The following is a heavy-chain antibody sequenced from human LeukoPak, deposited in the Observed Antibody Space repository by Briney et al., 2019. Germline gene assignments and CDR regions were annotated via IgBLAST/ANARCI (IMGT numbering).Heavy chain of an antibody. CDR3: AREGNTTSYYMDV. D-gene: IGHD2/OR15-2a*01. Sequence: GGSLSPSCPASGFTLRSNYMSWVRRAPGKGLEWASVIYSGGSTYYADSVKGRFTISRDNSKNTLYLQMNSLRAEDTAVYYCAREGNTTSYYMDVWGKGTTVTVSS. CDR1: GFTLRSNY. J-gene: IGHJ6*03. V-gene: IGHV3-53*01. CDR2: IYSGGST.